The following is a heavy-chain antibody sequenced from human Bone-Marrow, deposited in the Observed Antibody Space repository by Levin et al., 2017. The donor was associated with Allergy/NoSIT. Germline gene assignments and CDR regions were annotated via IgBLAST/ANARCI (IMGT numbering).Heavy chain of an antibody. CDR2: ISYDGSNK. J-gene: IGHJ6*02. V-gene: IGHV3-30*18. CDR1: GFTFSSYG. D-gene: IGHD6-19*01. CDR3: AKDLEGIAVAGAYYYYGMDV. Sequence: GGSLRLSCAASGFTFSSYGMHWVRQAPGKGLEWVAVISYDGSNKYYADSVKGRFTISRDNSKNTLYLQMNSLRAEDTAVYYCAKDLEGIAVAGAYYYYGMDVWGQGTTVTVSS.